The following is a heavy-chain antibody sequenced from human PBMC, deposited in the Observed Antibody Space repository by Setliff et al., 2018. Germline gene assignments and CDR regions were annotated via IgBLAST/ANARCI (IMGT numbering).Heavy chain of an antibody. CDR1: GYTFTSYG. CDR3: VRDRHSFVVPPEEAWFDP. Sequence: ASVKVSCKSSGYTFTSYGINWVRQAPGQGLEWMGWINAYAQKFQGRVTMTIDTLTNTAYMELRSLTSDDTAIYYCVRDRHSFVVPPEEAWFDPWGQGTLVTVSS. V-gene: IGHV1-18*01. J-gene: IGHJ5*02. CDR2: INA. D-gene: IGHD2-2*01.